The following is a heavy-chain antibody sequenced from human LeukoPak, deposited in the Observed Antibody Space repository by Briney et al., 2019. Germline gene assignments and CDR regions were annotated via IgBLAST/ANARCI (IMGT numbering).Heavy chain of an antibody. CDR3: ARDLGRGYSNY. CDR2: IYSGGSA. CDR1: GFTVSSYY. V-gene: IGHV3-66*01. J-gene: IGHJ4*02. Sequence: PGGSLRLSCAASGFTVSSYYMGWVRQAPGKGLDWVSVIYSGGSAYYADSVKGRFTISRDNSKNTLYLQINSLRAEDTAVYYCARDLGRGYSNYWGQGTLVTVSS. D-gene: IGHD3-16*01.